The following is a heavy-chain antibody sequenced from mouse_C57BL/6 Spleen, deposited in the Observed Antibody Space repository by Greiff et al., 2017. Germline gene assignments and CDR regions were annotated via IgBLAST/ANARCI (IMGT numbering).Heavy chain of an antibody. V-gene: IGHV5-4*01. D-gene: IGHD4-1*01. CDR3: ARDGTSDY. Sequence: EVKLQESGGGLVKPGGSLKLSCAASGFTFSSYAMSWVRQTPEKRLEWVATISDGGSYTYYPDNVKGRFTISRDNAKNNLYLQMSHLKSEDTAMYYCARDGTSDYWGQGTTLTVSS. CDR2: ISDGGSYT. CDR1: GFTFSSYA. J-gene: IGHJ2*01.